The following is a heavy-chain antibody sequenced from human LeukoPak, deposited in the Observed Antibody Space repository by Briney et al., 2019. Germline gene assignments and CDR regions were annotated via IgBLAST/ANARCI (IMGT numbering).Heavy chain of an antibody. V-gene: IGHV4-34*01. CDR1: GGSFSGYY. J-gene: IGHJ4*02. CDR3: ARGRVASKPKVDY. D-gene: IGHD5-12*01. Sequence: KASETLSLTCAVYGGSFSGYYWSWIRQPPGKGLEWIGEINHSGSTNYNPSLKSRVTISVDTSKNQFSLKLSSVTAADTAVYYCARGRVASKPKVDYWGQGTLVTVSS. CDR2: INHSGST.